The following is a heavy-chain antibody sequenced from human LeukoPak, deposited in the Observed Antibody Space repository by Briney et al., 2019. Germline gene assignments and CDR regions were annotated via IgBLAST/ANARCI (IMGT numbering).Heavy chain of an antibody. D-gene: IGHD2-21*02. J-gene: IGHJ4*02. CDR2: INHSGST. CDR3: ARSDTYCGGDCYALDY. V-gene: IGHV4-34*01. Sequence: ASETLSLTCAVYGGSFSGYYWSWIRQPPGKGLEWIGEINHSGSTNYNPSLKSRVTISVDTSKNQFSLKLGSVTAADTAVYYCARSDTYCGGDCYALDYWGQGTLVTVSS. CDR1: GGSFSGYY.